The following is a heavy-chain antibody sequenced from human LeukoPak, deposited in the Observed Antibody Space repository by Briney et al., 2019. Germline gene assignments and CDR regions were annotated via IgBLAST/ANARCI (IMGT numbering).Heavy chain of an antibody. V-gene: IGHV4-59*01. Sequence: SETLSLTCTVSGGSISSYYWSWIRQPPGKGLEWIGYIYYSGSTNYNPSLKSRVTISVDTSKNQFSLKLSSVTAADTAVCYCARGSYYGSGSYEFDYWGQGTLVTVSS. J-gene: IGHJ4*02. CDR3: ARGSYYGSGSYEFDY. CDR1: GGSISSYY. CDR2: IYYSGST. D-gene: IGHD3-10*01.